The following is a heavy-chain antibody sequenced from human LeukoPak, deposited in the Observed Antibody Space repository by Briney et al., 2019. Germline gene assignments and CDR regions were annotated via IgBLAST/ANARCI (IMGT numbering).Heavy chain of an antibody. CDR1: GGTFSSYA. J-gene: IGHJ6*03. V-gene: IGHV1-69*05. Sequence: SVKVSCKASGGTFSSYAISWVRQAPGQRLEWMGGIIPIFGTANYAQKFQGRVTITTDESTSTAYMELSSLRSEDTAVYYCARGGTLFGYYYYMDVWGKGTTVTVSS. CDR3: ARGGTLFGYYYYMDV. D-gene: IGHD1-26*01. CDR2: IIPIFGTA.